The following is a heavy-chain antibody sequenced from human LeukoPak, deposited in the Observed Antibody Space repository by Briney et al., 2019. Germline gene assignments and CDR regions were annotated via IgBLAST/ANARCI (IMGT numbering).Heavy chain of an antibody. CDR2: ISSNGGRT. V-gene: IGHV3-64*01. Sequence: GGSLRLSCAASGFTFSSYAMHWVRRAPGKGLEYVSAISSNGGRTYYANSVKGRFTISRDNSKNTLYLQMGSLRAEDMAVYYCARDSEVGATDYWGQGTLVTVSS. CDR3: ARDSEVGATDY. CDR1: GFTFSSYA. D-gene: IGHD1-26*01. J-gene: IGHJ4*02.